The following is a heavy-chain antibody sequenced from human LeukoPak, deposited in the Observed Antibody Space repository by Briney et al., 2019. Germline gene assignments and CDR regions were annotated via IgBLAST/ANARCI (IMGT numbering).Heavy chain of an antibody. CDR2: IYYSGST. CDR1: GGSISSSSYY. V-gene: IGHV4-39*01. Sequence: SETLPLTCTVSGGSISSSSYYWGWIRQPPGKGLEWIGSIYYSGSTYYNPSLKSRVTISVDTSKNQFSLKLSSVTAADTAVYYCARGAYYDFWSGYYATKVYYFDYWGQGTLVTVSS. D-gene: IGHD3-3*01. J-gene: IGHJ4*02. CDR3: ARGAYYDFWSGYYATKVYYFDY.